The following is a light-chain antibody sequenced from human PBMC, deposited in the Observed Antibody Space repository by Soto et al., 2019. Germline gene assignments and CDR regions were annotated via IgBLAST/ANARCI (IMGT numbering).Light chain of an antibody. CDR1: SSNIGNNY. Sequence: QSVLTQPPSVSAAPGQKVTISCSGSSSNIGNNYVTWYQQLPGTAPKLVIYDNNQRPSGIPDRFSGSTSGTSATLGITGLQAGDEADYYCGTWDSSLNVGVFGGGTKLTVL. V-gene: IGLV1-51*01. CDR2: DNN. J-gene: IGLJ3*02. CDR3: GTWDSSLNVGV.